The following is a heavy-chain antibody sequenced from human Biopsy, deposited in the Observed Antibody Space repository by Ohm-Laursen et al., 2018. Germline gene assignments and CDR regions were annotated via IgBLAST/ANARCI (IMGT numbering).Heavy chain of an antibody. J-gene: IGHJ2*01. CDR1: GGSIGGGEYY. CDR3: ARGVPRYDGSGFPLAGYWYFDL. CDR2: ISYSGTT. V-gene: IGHV4-31*01. Sequence: TLSLTCPVSGGSIGGGEYYWNWIRQHPGKGLEWIGLISYSGTTFYNPSLESLLTISIDTSKNHFSLNLRSVTAADTAVYYCARGVPRYDGSGFPLAGYWYFDLWGRGTLVTVSS. D-gene: IGHD3-22*01.